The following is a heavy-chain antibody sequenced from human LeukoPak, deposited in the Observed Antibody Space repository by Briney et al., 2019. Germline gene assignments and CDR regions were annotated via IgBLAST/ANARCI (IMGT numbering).Heavy chain of an antibody. D-gene: IGHD5-18*01. CDR2: IIPIFGTA. CDR3: ASLRTSYGLTGQYYFDY. CDR1: GGTFSSYA. Sequence: SVKVSCKASGGTFSSYAVSWVRQAPGQGLEWMGGIIPIFGTANYAQKFQGRVTITTDESTSTAYMELSSLRSEDTAVYYCASLRTSYGLTGQYYFDYWGQGTLVTVSS. V-gene: IGHV1-69*05. J-gene: IGHJ4*02.